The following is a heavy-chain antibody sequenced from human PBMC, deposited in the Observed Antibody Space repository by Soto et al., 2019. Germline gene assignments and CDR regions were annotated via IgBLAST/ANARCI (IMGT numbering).Heavy chain of an antibody. V-gene: IGHV4-30-2*01. Sequence: TLSLTGTVSGASITFGGYSWSWIRQTPGKGLEWIGYINHLETTFYNPSFESRLTLSIDRAKNQFSLKLHSVSAADRAVYFCARGGGSDSFDYWGQGILVTVSS. CDR1: GASITFGGYS. J-gene: IGHJ4*02. CDR3: ARGGGSDSFDY. CDR2: INHLETT. D-gene: IGHD1-26*01.